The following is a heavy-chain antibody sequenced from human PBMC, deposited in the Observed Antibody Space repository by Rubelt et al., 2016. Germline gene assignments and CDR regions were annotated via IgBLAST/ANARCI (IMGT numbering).Heavy chain of an antibody. CDR1: GGSISSYY. V-gene: IGHV4-4*07. J-gene: IGHJ4*02. Sequence: QVQLQESGPGLVKPSETLSLTCTVSGGSISSYYWSWIRQPAGKGLEWIGRIYTSGSTNYNPSLKARVTMSVDKSNNQLSLKLSSVTAADTAVYYCVSSNWNDVGRDYWGQGTLVTVSS. CDR2: IYTSGST. D-gene: IGHD1-20*01. CDR3: VSSNWNDVGRDY.